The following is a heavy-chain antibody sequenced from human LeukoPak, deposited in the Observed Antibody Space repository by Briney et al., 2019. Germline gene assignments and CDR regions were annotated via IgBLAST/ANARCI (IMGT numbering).Heavy chain of an antibody. J-gene: IGHJ4*02. D-gene: IGHD3-10*01. CDR1: GGSISSYY. V-gene: IGHV4-59*06. Sequence: SETLSLTCTVSGGSISSYYWSWIRQPAGKGLEWIGYIYYSGSTYYNPSLKSRVTISVDTSKNQFSLKLSSVTAADTAVYYCARGPYYYGSGSSPFDYWGQGTLVTVSS. CDR2: IYYSGST. CDR3: ARGPYYYGSGSSPFDY.